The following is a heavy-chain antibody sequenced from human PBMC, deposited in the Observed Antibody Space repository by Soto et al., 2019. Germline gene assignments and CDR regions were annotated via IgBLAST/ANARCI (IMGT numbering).Heavy chain of an antibody. V-gene: IGHV4-31*03. CDR3: ARAQGGDLDY. D-gene: IGHD2-21*01. Sequence: QVQLQESGPGLMKPSQTLSLTCTVSGASIGRGGYYWTWIRQHPGKALEWRGHIHFSGETNYNPSLMGRLTMSIDTSTNQFSLNLAAVTAADTAMYYCARAQGGDLDYWGQGTLVTVSS. CDR1: GASIGRGGYY. CDR2: IHFSGET. J-gene: IGHJ4*02.